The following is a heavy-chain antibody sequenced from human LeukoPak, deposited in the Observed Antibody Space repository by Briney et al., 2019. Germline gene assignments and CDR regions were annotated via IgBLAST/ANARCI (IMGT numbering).Heavy chain of an antibody. Sequence: PGGSLRLSCAASGFTFSSYWMHWVRQAPGKGLVWVSRINSDGSSTSYADSVKGRFPISRDNAKNTLYLQMNSLRAEDTAVYYCARGHITMIVVVMATLDYWGQGTLVTVSS. D-gene: IGHD3-22*01. CDR2: INSDGSST. CDR1: GFTFSSYW. CDR3: ARGHITMIVVVMATLDY. V-gene: IGHV3-74*01. J-gene: IGHJ4*02.